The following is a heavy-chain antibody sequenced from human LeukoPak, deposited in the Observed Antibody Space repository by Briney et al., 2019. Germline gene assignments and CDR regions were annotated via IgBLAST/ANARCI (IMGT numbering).Heavy chain of an antibody. CDR3: ARWGHFDTSGYFVADY. V-gene: IGHV4-59*01. Sequence: PSETLSLTCTVSDGSISSYYWNWFWQPPGKGLEWIGHIYYTGTTHYNPSLQSRVSISIDTSKNQFSLKLRSVTAVDTAVYYCARWGHFDTSGYFVADYWGQGTLITVSS. CDR1: DGSISSYY. CDR2: IYYTGTT. D-gene: IGHD3-22*01. J-gene: IGHJ4*02.